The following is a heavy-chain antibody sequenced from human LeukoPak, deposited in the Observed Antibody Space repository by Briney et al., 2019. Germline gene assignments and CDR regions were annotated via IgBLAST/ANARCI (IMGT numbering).Heavy chain of an antibody. CDR3: ARTTYYDILTGYYGEGDHDY. J-gene: IGHJ4*02. CDR2: INPNSGGT. CDR1: GYTFTGYY. V-gene: IGHV1-2*02. Sequence: GASVKVSCKASGYTFTGYYMHWVRQAPGQGLEWMGWINPNSGGTNYAQKFQGRVTMTRDTSISTAYMELSGLRSDDTAVYYCARTTYYDILTGYYGEGDHDYWGQGTLVTVSS. D-gene: IGHD3-9*01.